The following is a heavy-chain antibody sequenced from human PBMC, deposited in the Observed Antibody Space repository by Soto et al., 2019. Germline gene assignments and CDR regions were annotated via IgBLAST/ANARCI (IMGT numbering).Heavy chain of an antibody. CDR1: GRSISSYY. J-gene: IGHJ6*02. D-gene: IGHD5-18*01. CDR3: ASWGIDTANV. V-gene: IGHV4-59*01. CDR2: IYYSGST. Sequence: TSETLALTCTVSGRSISSYYWSWIRQPPGKGLEWIGYIYYSGSTNYNPSLKSRVTISVDTSKNQFSLKLSSVTAADTAVYYCASWGIDTANVWGQGTAVT.